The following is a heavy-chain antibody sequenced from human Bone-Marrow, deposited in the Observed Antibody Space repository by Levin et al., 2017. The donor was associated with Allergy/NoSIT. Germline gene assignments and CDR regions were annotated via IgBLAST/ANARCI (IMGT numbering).Heavy chain of an antibody. D-gene: IGHD2-2*01. J-gene: IGHJ6*02. CDR2: ISGSGGST. CDR3: AKLGGDIVVVPAARFEYYYYYGMDV. Sequence: GGSLRLSCAASGFTFSSYAMSWVRQAPGKGLEWVSAISGSGGSTYYADSVKGRFTISRDNSKNTLYLQMNSLRAEDTAVYYCAKLGGDIVVVPAARFEYYYYYGMDVWGQGTTVTVSS. CDR1: GFTFSSYA. V-gene: IGHV3-23*01.